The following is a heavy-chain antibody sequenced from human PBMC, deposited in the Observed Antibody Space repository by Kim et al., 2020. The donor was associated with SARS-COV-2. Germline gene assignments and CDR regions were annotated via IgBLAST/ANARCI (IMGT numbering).Heavy chain of an antibody. V-gene: IGHV3-73*01. Sequence: GGSLRLSCAASGFTFSDSAMYWVRQASGKGLEWVGRIRSKANSYATAYVASVKGRFTISRDDSKNTAYLQMNSLKAEDTAIYYCTRVPPYSNSWWDAFDIWGQGTMVTVSS. CDR2: IRSKANSYAT. CDR3: TRVPPYSNSWWDAFDI. J-gene: IGHJ3*02. CDR1: GFTFSDSA. D-gene: IGHD6-13*01.